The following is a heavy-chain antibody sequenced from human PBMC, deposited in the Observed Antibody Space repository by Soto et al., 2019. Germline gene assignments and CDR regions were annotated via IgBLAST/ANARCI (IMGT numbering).Heavy chain of an antibody. CDR2: ISGGGGST. Sequence: GGSLRLSCAASGFTSSSYAMTWVRQAPGKGLEYVSVISGGGGSTYYADSVKGRFTLSRDNSKNTLYLQMSSLRAEDTAVYYCAKIHCFSSSCPDYYYYYGMDVWGQGTTVTVSS. D-gene: IGHD2-2*01. CDR1: GFTSSSYA. J-gene: IGHJ6*02. CDR3: AKIHCFSSSCPDYYYYYGMDV. V-gene: IGHV3-23*01.